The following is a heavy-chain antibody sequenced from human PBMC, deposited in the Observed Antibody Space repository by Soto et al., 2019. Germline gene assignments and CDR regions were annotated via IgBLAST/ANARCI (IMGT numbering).Heavy chain of an antibody. J-gene: IGHJ5*02. Sequence: SETLSLTCTVSGGSISSGGYYWSWIRQHPGKGLEWIGYIYYSGSTYYNPPLKSRVTISVDTSKNQFSLKLSSVTAADTAVYYCARVRQVPVAIRGDWFDPWGQGTLVTVSS. CDR2: IYYSGST. D-gene: IGHD2-2*02. CDR3: ARVRQVPVAIRGDWFDP. V-gene: IGHV4-31*03. CDR1: GGSISSGGYY.